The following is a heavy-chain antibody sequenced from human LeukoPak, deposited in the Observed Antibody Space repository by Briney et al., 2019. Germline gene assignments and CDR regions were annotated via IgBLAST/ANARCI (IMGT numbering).Heavy chain of an antibody. CDR3: AREMGGWGSWRVFDY. CDR1: GGSISSGSYY. D-gene: IGHD3-10*01. Sequence: SETLSLTCTVSGGSISSGSYYWSWIRQPAGKGLEWIGRIYTSGSTNYNPSLKSRVTISVDTSKNQFSLKLGSVTAADTAVYYCAREMGGWGSWRVFDYWGQGTLVTVSS. V-gene: IGHV4-61*02. CDR2: IYTSGST. J-gene: IGHJ4*02.